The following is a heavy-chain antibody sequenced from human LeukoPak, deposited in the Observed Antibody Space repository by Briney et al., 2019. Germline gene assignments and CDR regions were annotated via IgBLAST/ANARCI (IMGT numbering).Heavy chain of an antibody. CDR3: ARDRGITGNLGWFDP. CDR2: IYYSGST. J-gene: IGHJ5*02. D-gene: IGHD1-20*01. V-gene: IGHV4-59*01. Sequence: SETLSLTCTVSGDSMSSYYWGWIRQPPGKGLEWIGDIYYSGSTNYNPSLKSRVIILADTSKNQFSLRLSSVTAADTAVYHCARDRGITGNLGWFDPWGQGTLVTVSS. CDR1: GDSMSSYY.